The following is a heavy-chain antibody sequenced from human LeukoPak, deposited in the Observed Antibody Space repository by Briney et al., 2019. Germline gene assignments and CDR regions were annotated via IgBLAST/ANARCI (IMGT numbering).Heavy chain of an antibody. J-gene: IGHJ1*01. CDR1: GFSLSTRGVG. V-gene: IGHV2-5*02. CDR2: NYWDDDK. D-gene: IGHD4-17*01. Sequence: SGPTLVNPTQTLTLTCTFSGFSLSTRGVGVGWIRQPPGKALEWLALNYWDDDKRYSPSLKSRLTITKDTSKNQVVLTMTNMDPVDTATYYCAHSLYGDYVPEYFQHWGQGTLVTVSS. CDR3: AHSLYGDYVPEYFQH.